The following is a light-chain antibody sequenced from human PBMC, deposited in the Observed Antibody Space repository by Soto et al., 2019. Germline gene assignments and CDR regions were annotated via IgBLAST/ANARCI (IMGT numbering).Light chain of an antibody. Sequence: DIQMTQSPSAVSASVGDGVTITCRASQGIGTWLGWYQQKPGKAPNLLISGASSLQSGVPSRFSASGSGTDFTLTITSLQPDDFATYYCQQTHSFHFTFSQGTRLEIK. CDR2: GAS. CDR1: QGIGTW. CDR3: QQTHSFHFT. J-gene: IGKJ5*01. V-gene: IGKV1-12*01.